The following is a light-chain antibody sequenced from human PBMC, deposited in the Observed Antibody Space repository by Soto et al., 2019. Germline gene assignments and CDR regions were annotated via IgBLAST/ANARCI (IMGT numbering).Light chain of an antibody. J-gene: IGKJ4*01. CDR3: QQTYSDIS. V-gene: IGKV1-39*01. CDR2: GAS. CDR1: RTINTY. Sequence: MTQSRSSLSGSVGDTFTSTCRASRTINTYLNWFQQKPGEXPXXLIYGASTLHDGVPSTFTAIGSGADFTLTFSGLQPEDFASYHCQQTYSDISFGGGAKV.